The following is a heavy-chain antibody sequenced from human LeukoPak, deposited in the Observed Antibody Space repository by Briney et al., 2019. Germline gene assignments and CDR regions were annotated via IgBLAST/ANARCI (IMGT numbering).Heavy chain of an antibody. CDR2: ISSSSSYI. D-gene: IGHD3-10*01. J-gene: IGHJ6*03. CDR3: ARDGRGWFGEFQYYYYYMDV. CDR1: GFTFSSYS. Sequence: GGSLRLSCAAYGFTFSSYSMNWVRQAPGKGLEWVSSISSSSSYIYYADSVKGRFTISRDNAKNSLYLQMNSLRAEDTAVYYCARDGRGWFGEFQYYYYYMDVWGKGTTVTVSS. V-gene: IGHV3-21*01.